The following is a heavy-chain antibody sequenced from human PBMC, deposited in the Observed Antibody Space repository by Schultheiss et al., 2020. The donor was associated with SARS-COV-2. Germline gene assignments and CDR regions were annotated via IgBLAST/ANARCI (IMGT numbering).Heavy chain of an antibody. CDR1: GGSISSYY. D-gene: IGHD3-9*01. J-gene: IGHJ3*01. CDR3: VRGPYYDILTGYTDAFDF. CDR2: IYYSGST. V-gene: IGHV4-59*12. Sequence: SETLSLTCTVSGGSISSYYWSWIRQPPGKGLEWIGYIYYSGSTYYNPSLKSLVTISVDTSKNQFSLRLSSVTAADTAVYYCVRGPYYDILTGYTDAFDFWGQGTMVTVSS.